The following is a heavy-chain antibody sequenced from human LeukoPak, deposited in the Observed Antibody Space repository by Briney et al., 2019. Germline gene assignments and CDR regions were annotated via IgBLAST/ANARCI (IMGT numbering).Heavy chain of an antibody. CDR3: ATGPPGYCSGGSCYISAEYFQH. CDR1: GYTFTSYD. D-gene: IGHD2-15*01. Sequence: ASVKVSCKASGYTFTSYDINWVRQATGQGLEWMGWMNPNSGNTGYAQKFQGRVTMTEDTSTDTAYMELSSLRSEDTAVYYCATGPPGYCSGGSCYISAEYFQHRGQGTLVTVSS. V-gene: IGHV1-8*02. CDR2: MNPNSGNT. J-gene: IGHJ1*01.